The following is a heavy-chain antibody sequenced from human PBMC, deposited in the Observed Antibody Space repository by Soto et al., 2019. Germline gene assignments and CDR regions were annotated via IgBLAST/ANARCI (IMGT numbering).Heavy chain of an antibody. Sequence: GGSLRLSCAASGFTFSSYAMSWVRQAPGKGLEWVSAISGSGGSTYYADSVKGRFTISRDNSKNTLYLQMNSLRAEDTAVYYCAKGPAFRDLYTVTTWGQGTMVTVSS. CDR2: ISGSGGST. V-gene: IGHV3-23*01. D-gene: IGHD4-17*01. J-gene: IGHJ3*01. CDR1: GFTFSSYA. CDR3: AKGPAFRDLYTVTT.